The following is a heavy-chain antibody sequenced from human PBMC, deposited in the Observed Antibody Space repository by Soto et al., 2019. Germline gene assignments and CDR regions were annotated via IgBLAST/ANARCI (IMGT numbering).Heavy chain of an antibody. Sequence: SGPTLVNPTQTLTLTCTFSGFSFTTTGGGVGWIRQPPGKALEWLALIYWDDDKRYSPSLKSRLTITRDTSKNQVVLTMTNMDPVDTATYYCARIRDSYGSIDYWGQGTLVTVSS. J-gene: IGHJ4*02. CDR1: GFSFTTTGGG. CDR3: ARIRDSYGSIDY. V-gene: IGHV2-5*02. CDR2: IYWDDDK. D-gene: IGHD5-18*01.